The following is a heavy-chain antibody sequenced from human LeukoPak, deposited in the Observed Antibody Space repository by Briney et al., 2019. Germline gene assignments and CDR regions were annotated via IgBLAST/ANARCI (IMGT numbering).Heavy chain of an antibody. J-gene: IGHJ4*02. CDR1: GGSVSSYSYY. V-gene: IGHV4-39*07. CDR2: IHFAENT. Sequence: SETLSLTCTVSGGSVSSYSYYWGWIRQPPGKGLEWIGAIHFAENTYYNPSLKSRVTLSLDTSKNQFSLKLSSVTAADTAVYYCATESSSTTYRALDYWGQGTLVTVSS. D-gene: IGHD2-2*01. CDR3: ATESSSTTYRALDY.